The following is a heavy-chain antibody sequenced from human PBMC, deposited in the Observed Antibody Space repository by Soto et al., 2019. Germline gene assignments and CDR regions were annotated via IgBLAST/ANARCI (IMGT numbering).Heavy chain of an antibody. CDR3: AKDRGVEVTTRFFDY. V-gene: IGHV3-30*04. CDR2: ISSDESHK. J-gene: IGHJ4*02. D-gene: IGHD4-17*01. Sequence: GGSLRLSCAASGFTFSTSAIHWIRQAPGKGLEWVALISSDESHKSYADSVKGRFTISRDNAVNTVYLQMNSLRVEDTAIYYCAKDRGVEVTTRFFDYWGQGTLVTVSS. CDR1: GFTFSTSA.